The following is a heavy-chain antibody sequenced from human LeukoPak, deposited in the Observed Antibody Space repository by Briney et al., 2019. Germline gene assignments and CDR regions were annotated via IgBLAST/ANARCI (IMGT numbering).Heavy chain of an antibody. D-gene: IGHD5-12*01. CDR2: INTNTGNP. Sequence: ASVKVSCKAPGYTFTSYAMNWVRQAPGQGLEWLGWINTNTGNPTYAQGFTGRFVFSLDTSVSTAYLQISSLKAEDTAVYYCARASPYSGYEATDAFDIWGQGTMVTVSS. CDR3: ARASPYSGYEATDAFDI. J-gene: IGHJ3*02. CDR1: GYTFTSYA. V-gene: IGHV7-4-1*02.